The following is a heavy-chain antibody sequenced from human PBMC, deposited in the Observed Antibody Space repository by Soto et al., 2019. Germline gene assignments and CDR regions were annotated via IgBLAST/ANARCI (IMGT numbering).Heavy chain of an antibody. CDR1: GGTFSSYA. V-gene: IGHV1-69*12. J-gene: IGHJ5*02. D-gene: IGHD3-16*01. CDR2: IIPIFGTA. CDR3: AGAEDEVWGCGWFDP. Sequence: QVQLVQSGAEVKKPGSSVKVSCKASGGTFSSYAISWVRQAPGQGLEWMGGIIPIFGTANYAQKFQGRVTITADESTSTAYMAVSSLRSADTVVYSCAGAEDEVWGCGWFDPWGQGTLVTVSS.